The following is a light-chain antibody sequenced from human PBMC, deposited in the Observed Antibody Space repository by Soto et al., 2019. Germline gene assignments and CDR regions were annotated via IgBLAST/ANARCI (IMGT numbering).Light chain of an antibody. CDR2: AAS. V-gene: IGKV1-17*01. CDR3: LQHNSYWT. Sequence: DIQMTQSPSSLSASVGDRVTITCRASQGIRNGLGWYQQKPGKAPKRLIYAASSLQSGVPSRFGGSGSGTEFTLTISSLQPEDFATYYCLQHNSYWTFGQGTKVDI. J-gene: IGKJ1*01. CDR1: QGIRNG.